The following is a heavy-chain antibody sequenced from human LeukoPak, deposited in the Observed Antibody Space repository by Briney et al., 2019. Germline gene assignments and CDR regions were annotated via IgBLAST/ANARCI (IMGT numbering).Heavy chain of an antibody. CDR2: IYYSGST. V-gene: IGHV4-59*01. D-gene: IGHD6-13*01. CDR3: ARAAGPLAAPDF. Sequence: PSETLSLTCTVSGXSISSYYGSWLRQPPGKGLEWIGYIYYSGSTNYNPSLKSRVTISVDTSKNQFSLKLSSVTAADTAVYYCARAAGPLAAPDFWGQGTPVTVSS. J-gene: IGHJ4*02. CDR1: GXSISSYY.